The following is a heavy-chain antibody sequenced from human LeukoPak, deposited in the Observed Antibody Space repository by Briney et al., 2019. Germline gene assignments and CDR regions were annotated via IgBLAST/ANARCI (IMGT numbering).Heavy chain of an antibody. CDR1: GFAFSSYA. CDR3: AREGYYSGMDV. V-gene: IGHV3-21*01. Sequence: PGGSLRLSCAASGFAFSSYAMSWVRQAPGKGLEWVSFIGSSISYISYADSVKGRFTISRDNAKNSLYLQMNSLRAEDTAVYYCAREGYYSGMDVWGQGTTVTVSS. J-gene: IGHJ6*02. CDR2: IGSSISYI.